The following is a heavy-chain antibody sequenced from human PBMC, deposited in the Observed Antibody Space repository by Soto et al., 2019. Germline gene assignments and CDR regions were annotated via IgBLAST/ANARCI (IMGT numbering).Heavy chain of an antibody. D-gene: IGHD3-3*01. CDR1: GFTFRSHG. J-gene: IGHJ4*02. CDR2: ISYGGSNK. V-gene: IGHV3-30*18. Sequence: QVQLVESGGGVVQPGRSLRLSCAASGFTFRSHGMHWVRQAPGKGLEWVALISYGGSNKYYADSVKGRFTISRDNSKDTLYLQMNSLRPEDTAVYYCAKEYYAFWSGYYTPDYWGQGTLVTVSA. CDR3: AKEYYAFWSGYYTPDY.